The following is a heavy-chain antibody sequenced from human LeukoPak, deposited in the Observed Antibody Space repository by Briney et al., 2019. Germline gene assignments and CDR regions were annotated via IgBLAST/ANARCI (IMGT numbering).Heavy chain of an antibody. CDR1: GYTFTGYY. D-gene: IGHD2-15*01. J-gene: IGHJ3*02. V-gene: IGHV1-2*02. CDR2: INPNSGGT. CDR3: ARALGSAPNAFDI. Sequence: ASVKVSCKASGYTFTGYYMHWVRQAPGQGLEWMGWINPNSGGTKYAQKFQGRVTMTRDTSSSTAYIDRLRSDDTAVYYCARALGSAPNAFDIWGQGTMVTVSS.